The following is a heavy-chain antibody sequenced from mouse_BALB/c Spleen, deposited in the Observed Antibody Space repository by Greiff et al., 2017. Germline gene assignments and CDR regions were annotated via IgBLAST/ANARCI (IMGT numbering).Heavy chain of an antibody. V-gene: IGHV1-62-2*01. CDR2: FYPGSGSI. J-gene: IGHJ4*01. D-gene: IGHD2-14*01. Sequence: QVQLQQSGAELVKPGASVKLSCKASGYTFTDYIIHWVKQSSGQGLEWIGWFYPGSGSIKYNEKFKDKATLTADKSSSTVYMELSRLTSEDTAVYVCARRGGNYRYDRYYAMDYWGQGTSVTVSS. CDR1: GYTFTDYI. CDR3: ARRGGNYRYDRYYAMDY.